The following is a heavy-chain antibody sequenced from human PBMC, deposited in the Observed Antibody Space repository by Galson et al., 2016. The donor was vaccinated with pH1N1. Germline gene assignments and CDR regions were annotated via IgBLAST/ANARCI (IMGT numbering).Heavy chain of an antibody. CDR3: ARADYGDYVGYFDY. D-gene: IGHD4-17*01. J-gene: IGHJ4*02. Sequence: SGNTFTTYQVHWVRQAPGQGLEWMGIINPSGGSTRYTQKFQGRVTMTRDTSTSPVYMELSSLRSEDTAVYYCARADYGDYVGYFDYWGQGTLVTVSS. CDR2: INPSGGST. V-gene: IGHV1-46*01. CDR1: GNTFTTYQ.